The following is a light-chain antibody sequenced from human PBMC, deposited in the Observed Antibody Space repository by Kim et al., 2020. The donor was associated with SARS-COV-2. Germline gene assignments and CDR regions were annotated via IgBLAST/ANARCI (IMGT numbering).Light chain of an antibody. V-gene: IGLV2-23*02. J-gene: IGLJ1*01. Sequence: IAFSCTGTSSDVGGYNLVSWYQRHPGKAPKLIIYEVSKGPSGVSNRFSGSKSGNTASLTISGLQAEDEADYYCCSYAGSTTFYVFGTGTKVTVL. CDR2: EVS. CDR1: SSDVGGYNL. CDR3: CSYAGSTTFYV.